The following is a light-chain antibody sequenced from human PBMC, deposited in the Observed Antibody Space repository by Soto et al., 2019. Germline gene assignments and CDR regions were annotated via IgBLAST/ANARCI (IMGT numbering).Light chain of an antibody. V-gene: IGKV3-15*01. CDR1: QSLSSN. CDR3: QQYNNCPRT. Sequence: VMRQSPACVIVSTETRATLSCMSSQSLSSNLAWYQQNPCQAPRLLIYGASTRATGIPARFSGSGSGRECTHTIITLQSEDFAVYYFQQYNNCPRTFGQGTKVDIK. CDR2: GAS. J-gene: IGKJ1*01.